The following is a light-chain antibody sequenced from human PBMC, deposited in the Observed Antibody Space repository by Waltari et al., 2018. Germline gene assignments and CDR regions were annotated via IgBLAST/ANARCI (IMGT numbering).Light chain of an antibody. V-gene: IGKV3-20*01. CDR2: GAS. CDR3: QQYGSSPWT. Sequence: EVVLTQSPGTLSLSPGERATLSCRASQSVSSNQLAWFQQRPGQAPRLVIYGASIRATGIPDRFSGSGSGTDFTLTISRLEPEDCGVFYCQQYGSSPWTFGQGTKVETK. CDR1: QSVSSNQ. J-gene: IGKJ1*01.